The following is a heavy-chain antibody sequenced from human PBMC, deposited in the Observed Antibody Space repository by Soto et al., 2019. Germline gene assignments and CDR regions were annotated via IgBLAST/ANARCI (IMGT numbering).Heavy chain of an antibody. J-gene: IGHJ4*02. CDR2: ISAYNGKT. Sequence: QVQLVQSGAEVQKPGASVKVSCKASGYIFTHYGFSWVRQATGQGIEWMGWISAYNGKTNFAQDFKVRLTITTHTSTNTAYMELRSLRSDDTAVYYCASWADSVDLPPGVDYWGQGTLVTVSS. CDR3: ASWADSVDLPPGVDY. CDR1: GYIFTHYG. D-gene: IGHD1-26*01. V-gene: IGHV1-18*01.